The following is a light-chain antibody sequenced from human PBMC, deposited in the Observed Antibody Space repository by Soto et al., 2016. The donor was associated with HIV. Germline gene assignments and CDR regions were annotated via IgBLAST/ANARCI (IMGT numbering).Light chain of an antibody. V-gene: IGKV1-NL1*01. CDR2: AAS. Sequence: DIQMTQSPSSLSASVGDRVSITRRASQGISNSLAWYQQKPGKAPKLLLYAASRLESGVPSRFSGSGSGTDYTLTISSLQPEDFATYYCQQYYSTPRTFGQGTKVEIK. CDR3: QQYYSTPRT. CDR1: QGISNS. J-gene: IGKJ1*01.